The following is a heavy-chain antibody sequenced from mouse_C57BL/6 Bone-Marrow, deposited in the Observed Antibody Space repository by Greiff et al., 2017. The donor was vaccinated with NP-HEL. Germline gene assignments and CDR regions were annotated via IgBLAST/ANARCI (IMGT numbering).Heavy chain of an antibody. V-gene: IGHV1-19*01. J-gene: IGHJ3*01. CDR3: ARDYYGAY. D-gene: IGHD1-1*01. CDR1: GYTFTDYY. CDR2: INPYNGGT. Sequence: VQLKESGPVLVKPGASVKMSCKASGYTFTDYYMNWVKQSHGKSLEWIGVINPYNGGTSYNQKFKGKATLTVDKSSSTAYMELNSLTSEDSAVYYCARDYYGAYWGQGTLVTVSA.